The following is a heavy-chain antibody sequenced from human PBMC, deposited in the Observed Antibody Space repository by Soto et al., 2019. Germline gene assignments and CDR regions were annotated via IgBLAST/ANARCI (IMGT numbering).Heavy chain of an antibody. D-gene: IGHD6-13*01. CDR3: ARERYSSSWAPEYYFDY. V-gene: IGHV4-59*01. CDR1: GGSISSYY. CDR2: IYYSGST. Sequence: QVQLQESGPGLVKPSETLSLTCTVSGGSISSYYWRWIRQPPGKGLEWIGYIYYSGSTNYNPSLKSRVTISVDTSKNQFSLKLSSVTAADTAVYYCARERYSSSWAPEYYFDYWGQGTLVTVSS. J-gene: IGHJ4*02.